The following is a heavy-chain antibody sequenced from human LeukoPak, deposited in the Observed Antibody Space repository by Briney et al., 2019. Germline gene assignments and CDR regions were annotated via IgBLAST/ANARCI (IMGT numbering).Heavy chain of an antibody. CDR2: INHSGST. V-gene: IGHV4-34*01. Sequence: PSETLSLTCAVYGGSFSGYYWSWIRQPPGKGLEWIGEINHSGSTNYNPSLKSRVTISVDTSKNQFSLKLSSVTAADTAVYYCARLTDYAFDIWGQGTMVTVSS. D-gene: IGHD3/OR15-3a*01. CDR3: ARLTDYAFDI. CDR1: GGSFSGYY. J-gene: IGHJ3*02.